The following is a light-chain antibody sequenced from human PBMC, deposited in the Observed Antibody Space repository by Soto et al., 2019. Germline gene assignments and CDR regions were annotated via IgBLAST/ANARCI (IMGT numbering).Light chain of an antibody. CDR2: DVS. J-gene: IGLJ1*01. Sequence: QSVLTQPRSVSGSPGQSVTISCTGTSSDVGGYNYVSWYQQHPGKAPKLMIYDVSKRPSGVPDRFSGSKSGNTASLTISGLQAEHEADYYCCSYPGSYTLYVLGNGTKVT. V-gene: IGLV2-11*01. CDR1: SSDVGGYNY. CDR3: CSYPGSYTLYV.